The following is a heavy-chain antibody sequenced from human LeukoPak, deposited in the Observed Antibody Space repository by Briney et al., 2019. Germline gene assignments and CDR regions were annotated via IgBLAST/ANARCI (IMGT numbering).Heavy chain of an antibody. CDR3: AELGITMIGGV. CDR1: GFTFSSYA. D-gene: IGHD3-10*02. V-gene: IGHV3-48*03. CDR2: ISSSGSTI. Sequence: GGSLRLSCAASGFTFSSYAMSWVRQAPGKGLEWVSYISSSGSTIYYADSVKGRFTISRDNAKNSLYLQMNSLRAEDTAVYYCAELGITMIGGVWGRGTTVTISS. J-gene: IGHJ6*04.